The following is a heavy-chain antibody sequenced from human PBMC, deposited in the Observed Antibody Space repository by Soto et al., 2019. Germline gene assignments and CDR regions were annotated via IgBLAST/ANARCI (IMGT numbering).Heavy chain of an antibody. D-gene: IGHD5-12*01. CDR3: ARVKEMATIYLFDY. Sequence: EASVKVSCKASGYTFTGYYMHWVRQAPGQGLEWMGWINPNSGGTNYAQKFQGRVTMTRDTSISTAYMELSRLRSDDTAVYYCARVKEMATIYLFDYWGQGTLVTVSS. CDR2: INPNSGGT. J-gene: IGHJ4*02. CDR1: GYTFTGYY. V-gene: IGHV1-2*02.